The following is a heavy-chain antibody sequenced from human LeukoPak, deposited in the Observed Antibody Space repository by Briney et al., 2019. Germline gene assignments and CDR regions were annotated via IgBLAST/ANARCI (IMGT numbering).Heavy chain of an antibody. CDR1: GFTFSSYS. D-gene: IGHD3-22*01. J-gene: IGHJ3*02. V-gene: IGHV3-48*01. CDR2: ISYSSTI. Sequence: GGSLRLSCAASGFTFSSYSMNRVRQAPGKGLEWISYISYSSTIYYADSVKGRFTISRDNAKNSLYLQMNSLRAEDTAVYYCARESGYYLGSSAFDIWGQGTMVTVSS. CDR3: ARESGYYLGSSAFDI.